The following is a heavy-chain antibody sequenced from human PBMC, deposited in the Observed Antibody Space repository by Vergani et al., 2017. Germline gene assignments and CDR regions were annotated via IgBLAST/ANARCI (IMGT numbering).Heavy chain of an antibody. CDR2: IWYDGSNK. Sequence: VQLVESGGGLVQPGRSLRLSCAASGFTFSSYGMHWVRQAPGKGLEWVAVIWYDGSNKYYADSVKGRFTISRDNSKNTLYLQMNSLRAEDTAVYYCAKDLTPFTMIVDRYGMDVWGQGTTVTVSS. CDR3: AKDLTPFTMIVDRYGMDV. J-gene: IGHJ6*02. CDR1: GFTFSSYG. D-gene: IGHD3-22*01. V-gene: IGHV3-33*06.